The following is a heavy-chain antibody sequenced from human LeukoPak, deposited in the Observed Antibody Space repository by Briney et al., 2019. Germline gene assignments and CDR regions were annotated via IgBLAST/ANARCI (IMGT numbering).Heavy chain of an antibody. CDR1: GGSFSGYY. CDR2: INHSGST. Sequence: PSETLSLTCAVYGGSFSGYYWSWIRQPPGKGLEWIGEINHSGSTNYNPSLKSRVAISVDTSKNQFSLKLSSVTAADTAVYYCASSSGWYVRNFQHWGQGTLVTVSS. V-gene: IGHV4-34*01. J-gene: IGHJ1*01. CDR3: ASSSGWYVRNFQH. D-gene: IGHD6-19*01.